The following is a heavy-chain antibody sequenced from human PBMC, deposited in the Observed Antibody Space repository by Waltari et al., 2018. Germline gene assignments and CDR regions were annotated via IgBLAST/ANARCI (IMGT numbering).Heavy chain of an antibody. CDR3: ARGSGSYSNY. CDR2: INHSGST. V-gene: IGHV4-34*01. Sequence: QVQLQQWGAGLLKPSETLSLTCAVYGGSFSGYYWSWIRQPPGKGLECIGEINHSGSTNYNPSLKSRVTISVDTSKNQFSLKLSSVTAADTAVYYCARGSGSYSNYWGQGTLVTVSS. CDR1: GGSFSGYY. J-gene: IGHJ4*02. D-gene: IGHD1-26*01.